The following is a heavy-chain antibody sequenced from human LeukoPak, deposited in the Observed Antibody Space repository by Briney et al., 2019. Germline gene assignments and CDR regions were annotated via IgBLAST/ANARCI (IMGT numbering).Heavy chain of an antibody. V-gene: IGHV3-30*02. CDR2: IRYEGRSK. CDR1: GFTFSNYG. CDR3: AKDGDYATAGTFDY. J-gene: IGHJ4*02. Sequence: QTGGSLRLSCAASGFTFSNYGMHWVRQAPGKGLEWVAFIRYEGRSKYFADSVKGRFTISRDNSKKTLYLQMNSLRAEDTAVYYCAKDGDYATAGTFDYWGQGTLVTVSS. D-gene: IGHD4-17*01.